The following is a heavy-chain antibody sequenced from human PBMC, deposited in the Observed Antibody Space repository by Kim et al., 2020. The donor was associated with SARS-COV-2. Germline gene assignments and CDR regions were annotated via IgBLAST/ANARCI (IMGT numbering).Heavy chain of an antibody. D-gene: IGHD3-9*01. CDR2: IKNNNEGGTT. V-gene: IGHV3-15*01. J-gene: IGHJ6*02. Sequence: GGSLRLSCAASGFTFTDAWMNWVRQAPGKGLEWVGRIKNNNEGGTTDYAAPVKGRFTSPRDDSKNMLYLQMNSLKTEDTAVYYCTTDHDSIDWYIVWVAWGQGPTVTVSS. CDR1: GFTFTDAW. CDR3: TTDHDSIDWYIVWVA.